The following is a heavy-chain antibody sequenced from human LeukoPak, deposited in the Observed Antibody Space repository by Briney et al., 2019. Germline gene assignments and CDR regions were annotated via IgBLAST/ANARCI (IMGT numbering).Heavy chain of an antibody. CDR3: ARVGWMGYCSGGSCPFDAFDI. D-gene: IGHD2-15*01. V-gene: IGHV1-18*01. CDR2: ISAYNGNT. CDR1: GYTFTSYG. J-gene: IGHJ3*02. Sequence: GASVKVSCKASGYTFTSYGISWVRQAPGQGLEWMGWISAYNGNTNYAQKLQGRVTMTTDTSTSTAYMELRSLRSDDTAVYYCARVGWMGYCSGGSCPFDAFDIWGQGTMVTVSS.